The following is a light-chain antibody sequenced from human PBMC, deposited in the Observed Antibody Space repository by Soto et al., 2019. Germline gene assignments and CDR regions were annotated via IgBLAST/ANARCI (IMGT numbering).Light chain of an antibody. CDR2: EVS. CDR1: SSDVGGYNY. CDR3: SSYAGSNNLV. Sequence: QSALTQPASVSGSPGQSITISCTGTSSDVGGYNYVSWYQQHPGKAPKLMIYEVSNRPSGVSNRFSGSKSGNTASLTVSGLQAEDGADYYCSSYAGSNNLVFGGGTQLTVL. V-gene: IGLV2-14*01. J-gene: IGLJ3*02.